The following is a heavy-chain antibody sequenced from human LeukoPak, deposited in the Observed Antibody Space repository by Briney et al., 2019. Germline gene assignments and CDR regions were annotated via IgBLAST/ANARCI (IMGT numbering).Heavy chain of an antibody. CDR2: IYSGGST. V-gene: IGHV3-66*01. D-gene: IGHD6-13*01. CDR3: ARVDSRTAQFDY. CDR1: GFNVSSNY. J-gene: IGHJ4*02. Sequence: GGSLRLSCAVSGFNVSSNYLNWVRQAPGKGPEWVSVIYSGGSTYYADSVKGRLTITRDNSKNTLYLQMNSLRAEGTAVYHCARVDSRTAQFDYWGQGTLVTVSS.